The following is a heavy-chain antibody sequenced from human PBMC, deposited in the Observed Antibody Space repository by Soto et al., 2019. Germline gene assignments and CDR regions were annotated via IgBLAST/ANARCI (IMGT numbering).Heavy chain of an antibody. CDR1: GFTFSSYS. J-gene: IGHJ5*02. Sequence: EVQLVESGGGLVQPGGSLRLSCAASGFTFSSYSMNWVSQAPGKGLEWVSYISSSSSTIYYAGSVKGRFTIPRDNAKNSLYLQMNSLRDEDTAVYYCARESAALNWFDPWGQGTRVTVSS. D-gene: IGHD2-2*01. CDR3: ARESAALNWFDP. CDR2: ISSSSSTI. V-gene: IGHV3-48*02.